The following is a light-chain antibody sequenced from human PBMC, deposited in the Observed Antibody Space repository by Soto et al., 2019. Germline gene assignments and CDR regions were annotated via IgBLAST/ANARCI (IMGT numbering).Light chain of an antibody. J-gene: IGKJ1*01. CDR3: HQYGSLPWT. V-gene: IGKV3-20*01. CDR2: GAS. CDR1: QTISSY. Sequence: EIVLTQSPGTLSLSPGERATLSCRASQTISSYLAWYQHKPGQAPRLLIYGASSRATGIPDRFSGSGSGTDITLTISRLEPEDFAVYYCHQYGSLPWTFGQGTKVEIK.